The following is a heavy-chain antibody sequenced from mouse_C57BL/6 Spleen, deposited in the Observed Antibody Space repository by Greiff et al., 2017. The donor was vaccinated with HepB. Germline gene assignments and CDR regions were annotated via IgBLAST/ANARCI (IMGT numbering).Heavy chain of an antibody. D-gene: IGHD3-3*01. V-gene: IGHV1-82*01. CDR2: IYPGDGDT. CDR3: ARGGRRYFDV. CDR1: GYAFSSSW. Sequence: QVQLQQSGPELVKPGASVKISCKASGYAFSSSWMNWVKQRPGKGLEWIGRIYPGDGDTNYNGKFKGKATLTADKSSSTAYMQLSSLTSEDSAVYVCARGGRRYFDVWGTGTTVTVSS. J-gene: IGHJ1*03.